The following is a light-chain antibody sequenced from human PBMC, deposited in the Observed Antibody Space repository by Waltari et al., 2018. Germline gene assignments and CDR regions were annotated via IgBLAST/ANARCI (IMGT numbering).Light chain of an antibody. CDR2: KTS. J-gene: IGKJ4*01. CDR1: QDISTW. Sequence: DIQMTQSPSSLSASVGDRVTITCRASQDISTWLVWYQQKPGKAPKLLIYKTSSLHSGVPSRFSGSGSGTDFTLTISSLQPEDFTTYYCQQYNSAPLTFGGGTKVEIK. CDR3: QQYNSAPLT. V-gene: IGKV1-12*01.